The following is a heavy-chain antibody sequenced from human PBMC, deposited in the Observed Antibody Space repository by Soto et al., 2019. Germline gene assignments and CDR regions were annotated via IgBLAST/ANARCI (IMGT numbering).Heavy chain of an antibody. J-gene: IGHJ3*02. CDR2: IRSKAYGGTT. CDR3: AKDMGNDYGGNSAFDI. Sequence: GGSLRLSCTASGFTFGDYAMSWFRQAPGKGLEWVGFIRSKAYGGTTEYAASVKGRFTISRDDSKNSLYLQMNSLRTEDTALYYCAKDMGNDYGGNSAFDIWGQGTMVTVSS. D-gene: IGHD4-17*01. CDR1: GFTFGDYA. V-gene: IGHV3-49*03.